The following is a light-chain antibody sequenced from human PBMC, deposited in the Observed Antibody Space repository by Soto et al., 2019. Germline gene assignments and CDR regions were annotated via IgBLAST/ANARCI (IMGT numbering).Light chain of an antibody. CDR2: KAS. CDR3: QQFKSDTWT. CDR1: QTISSW. J-gene: IGKJ1*01. V-gene: IGKV1-5*03. Sequence: DIQMTQSPSTLSGSVGDRVTITCRASQTISSWLAWYQQTPGKAPKLPIYKASTLKSGVPSRFSGSGSGTEFTLTISSLQPDDFATYFCQQFKSDTWTFGQGTKVEI.